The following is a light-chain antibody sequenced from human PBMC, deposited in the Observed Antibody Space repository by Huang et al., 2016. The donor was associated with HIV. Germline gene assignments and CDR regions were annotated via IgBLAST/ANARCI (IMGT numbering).Light chain of an antibody. J-gene: IGKJ1*01. CDR2: GAS. V-gene: IGKV3-15*01. CDR3: QQYNDWST. Sequence: EIVMTQSPATLSVSPGHRITLSCRASQSIGGNLAWYQHKPGQAPSLLIYGASTRATAIPARFSGSESATEFTLIISILQPEDFAVYYCQQYNDWSTFGQGTKVEIK. CDR1: QSIGGN.